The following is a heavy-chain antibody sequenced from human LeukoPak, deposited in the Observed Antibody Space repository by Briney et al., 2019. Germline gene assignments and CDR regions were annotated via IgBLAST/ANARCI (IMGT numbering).Heavy chain of an antibody. Sequence: ASVKVSCKASGYTFTDYYMHWVAHAPGQGLEWMGWINPNSGGTNYAQNFQGRVTMTRDTSISTAYMELSRLRSDDTAVYYCVRDHRQQLANWFDPWGQGTLVTVSS. D-gene: IGHD6-13*01. V-gene: IGHV1-2*02. CDR2: INPNSGGT. CDR1: GYTFTDYY. CDR3: VRDHRQQLANWFDP. J-gene: IGHJ5*02.